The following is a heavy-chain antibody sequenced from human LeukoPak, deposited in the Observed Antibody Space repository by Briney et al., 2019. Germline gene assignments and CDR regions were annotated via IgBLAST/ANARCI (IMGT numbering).Heavy chain of an antibody. J-gene: IGHJ3*02. D-gene: IGHD3-3*01. CDR2: ISSSSSTI. CDR1: GFAFSSYS. Sequence: GGSLRLSCAASGFAFSSYSMNWVRQAPGKGLEWVSYISSSSSTIYYADSVKGRFTISRDNAKNSLYLQMNSLRAEDTAVYYCAREILQSDAFDIWGQGTMVTVSS. CDR3: AREILQSDAFDI. V-gene: IGHV3-48*01.